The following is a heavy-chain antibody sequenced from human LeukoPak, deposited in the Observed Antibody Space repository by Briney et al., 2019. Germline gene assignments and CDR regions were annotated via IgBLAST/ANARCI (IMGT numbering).Heavy chain of an antibody. J-gene: IGHJ5*02. CDR1: GYTFTSYY. Sequence: EASVKVSCKASGYTFTSYYMHWVRQAPGQGLEWMGIINPSGGSTSYAQKFQGRVTMTRDTSISTAYMELSRLRSDDTAVYYCARGPKNQDWFDPWGQGTLVTVSS. CDR3: ARGPKNQDWFDP. CDR2: INPSGGST. D-gene: IGHD1-14*01. V-gene: IGHV1-46*01.